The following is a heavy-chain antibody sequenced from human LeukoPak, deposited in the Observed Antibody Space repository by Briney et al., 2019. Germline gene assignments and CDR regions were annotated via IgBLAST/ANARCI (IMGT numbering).Heavy chain of an antibody. J-gene: IGHJ6*02. CDR1: DGSINSYY. CDR2: IYYNGNT. D-gene: IGHD1-26*01. CDR3: ARGRSNYYGMDV. Sequence: TSETLSLTCSVSDGSINSYYWNWIRRPPGKGLEWIGYIYYNGNTNYSPSLKSRVTMSVDTSKNLFSLKVSSVTAADTAVYYCARGRSNYYGMDVWGQGTTVSVSS. V-gene: IGHV4-59*01.